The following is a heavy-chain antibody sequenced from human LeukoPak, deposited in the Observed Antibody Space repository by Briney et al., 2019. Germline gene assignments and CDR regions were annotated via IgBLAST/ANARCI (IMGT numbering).Heavy chain of an antibody. D-gene: IGHD3-22*01. Sequence: PGGSLRLSWAASGFTFSNYWMHWVRQAPGKWLVWVSRINSDGINTSYADSVKGRFTISRDNAKNTLNLQMNSLRDEDTAVYYCARDLGQYYDTSDNWFDPWGQGTLVTVSS. CDR3: ARDLGQYYDTSDNWFDP. CDR2: INSDGINT. CDR1: GFTFSNYW. V-gene: IGHV3-74*01. J-gene: IGHJ5*02.